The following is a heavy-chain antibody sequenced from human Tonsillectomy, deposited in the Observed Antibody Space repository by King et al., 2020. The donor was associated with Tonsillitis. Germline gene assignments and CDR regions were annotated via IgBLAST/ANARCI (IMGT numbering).Heavy chain of an antibody. D-gene: IGHD3-16*02. CDR3: AKSGGVIVTYSDY. Sequence: QLVQSGAEVKKPGASVKVSCKTSGYTFTSYGITWVRQAPGQGLEWMGWISAYNGDTNYAQIFQGRVTMTTDTSTSTAYMELRSLRSGDTAVYYCAKSGGVIVTYSDYWGQGTLVTVSS. V-gene: IGHV1-18*01. CDR1: GYTFTSYG. J-gene: IGHJ4*02. CDR2: ISAYNGDT.